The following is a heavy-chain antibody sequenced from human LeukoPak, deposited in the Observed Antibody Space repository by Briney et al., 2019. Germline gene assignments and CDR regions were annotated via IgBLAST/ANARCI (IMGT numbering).Heavy chain of an antibody. CDR2: INHSGST. J-gene: IGHJ4*02. Sequence: PSETLSLTCAVYGGSFSGYYWSWIRQPPGKGLEWIGEINHSGSTNYNPSLKSQVTISVDTSKNQFSLKLSSVTAADTAVYYCARAGVAARRGFDYWGQGTLVTVSS. V-gene: IGHV4-34*01. D-gene: IGHD6-6*01. CDR1: GGSFSGYY. CDR3: ARAGVAARRGFDY.